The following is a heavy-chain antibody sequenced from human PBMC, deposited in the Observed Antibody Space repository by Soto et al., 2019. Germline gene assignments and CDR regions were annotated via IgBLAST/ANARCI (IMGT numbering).Heavy chain of an antibody. J-gene: IGHJ4*02. D-gene: IGHD2-2*01. CDR1: GFTFTSSA. CDR3: AAFPDCSSTSYPYYFDY. Sequence: GASVKVSCKASGFTFTSSAVQWVRQARGQRLEWIGWIVVGSGNTNYAQKFQERVTITRDMSTSTAYMELSSLRSEDTAVYYGAAFPDCSSTSYPYYFDYWGQGTLVTVSS. CDR2: IVVGSGNT. V-gene: IGHV1-58*01.